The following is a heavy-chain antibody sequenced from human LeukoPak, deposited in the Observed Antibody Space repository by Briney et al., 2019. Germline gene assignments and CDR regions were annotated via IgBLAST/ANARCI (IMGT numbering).Heavy chain of an antibody. CDR3: ARNGDDSYFDY. CDR2: INPSGGST. V-gene: IGHV1-46*01. D-gene: IGHD2-21*02. CDR1: GGTFSSYA. J-gene: IGHJ4*02. Sequence: ASVKVSCKAPGGTFSSYAISWVRQAPGQGLEWMGIINPSGGSTSYAQKFQGRVTMTRDTSTSTVYMELSSLRSEDTAVYYCARNGDDSYFDYWGQGTLVTVSS.